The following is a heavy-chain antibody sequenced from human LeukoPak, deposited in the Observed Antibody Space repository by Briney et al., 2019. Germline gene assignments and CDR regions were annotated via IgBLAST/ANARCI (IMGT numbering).Heavy chain of an antibody. D-gene: IGHD2-2*01. CDR3: ARGPRRVVPDAYSAFDY. J-gene: IGHJ4*02. Sequence: SETLSLTCAVYGGSFSGYYWSWIRQPPGNGLEWIGEINHSGSTNYNPSHKSRVTISVDTSKNQFSLKLSSVTAADTAVYYCARGPRRVVPDAYSAFDYWGQGTLVTVSS. CDR2: INHSGST. V-gene: IGHV4-34*01. CDR1: GGSFSGYY.